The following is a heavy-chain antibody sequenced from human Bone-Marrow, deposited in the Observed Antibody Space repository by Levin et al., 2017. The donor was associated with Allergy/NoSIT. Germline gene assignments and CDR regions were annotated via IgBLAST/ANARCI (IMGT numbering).Heavy chain of an antibody. Sequence: KSSETLSLTCAVSGDSISSHHWWSWVRQPPGKGLEWIGEMYHSGGTNYNPSLKNRVTISVDKSKNQFSLMFTSVTAADTAMYYCVTCSGVRASYAYDVWGQGAMVTVSS. CDR3: VTCSGVRASYAYDV. J-gene: IGHJ3*01. CDR1: GDSISSHHW. CDR2: MYHSGGT. D-gene: IGHD2-15*01. V-gene: IGHV4-4*02.